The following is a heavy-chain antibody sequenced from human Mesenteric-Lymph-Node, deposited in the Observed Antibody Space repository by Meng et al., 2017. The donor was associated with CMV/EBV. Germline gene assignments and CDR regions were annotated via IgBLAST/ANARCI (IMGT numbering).Heavy chain of an antibody. CDR3: ARVYDYLWGTNYYYYYGMDV. CDR1: GFTFSSYE. V-gene: IGHV3-48*03. Sequence: GGSLRLSCAASGFTFSSYEMNWVRQAPGKGLEWVSYISRSGYTIYYADSVKGRFTISRDNAKSSLYLQMNGLRAEDTAVYYCARVYDYLWGTNYYYYYGMDVWGQGTTVTVSS. D-gene: IGHD3-16*01. J-gene: IGHJ6*02. CDR2: ISRSGYTI.